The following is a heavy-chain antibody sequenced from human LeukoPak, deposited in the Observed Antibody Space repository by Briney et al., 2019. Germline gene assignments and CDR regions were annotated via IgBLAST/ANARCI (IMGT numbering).Heavy chain of an antibody. D-gene: IGHD5-24*01. CDR2: IVVGSGNT. V-gene: IGHV1-58*02. Sequence: ASVKVSCKASGYIFTNYYMHWLRQARGQRLEWIGWIVVGSGNTNYAQKFQERVTITRDMSTSTAYMELSSLRSEDTAVYYCAAIPVEMATDENDYWGQGTLVTVSS. CDR3: AAIPVEMATDENDY. CDR1: GYIFTNYY. J-gene: IGHJ4*02.